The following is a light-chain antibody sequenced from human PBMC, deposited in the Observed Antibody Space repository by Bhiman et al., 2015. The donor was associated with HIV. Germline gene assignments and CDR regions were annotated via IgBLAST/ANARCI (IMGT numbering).Light chain of an antibody. CDR3: QSYDSSLSGYV. J-gene: IGLJ1*01. V-gene: IGLV3-21*01. CDR2: YDG. CDR1: DIGSKI. Sequence: SYMLTQPPSVSVAPGKTATITCGGNDIGSKIVHWYQQKPGQAPLLVISYDGDRPSGIPERFSGSKSGTSASLAITGLQAEDEADYYCQSYDSSLSGYVFGTGTKVTVL.